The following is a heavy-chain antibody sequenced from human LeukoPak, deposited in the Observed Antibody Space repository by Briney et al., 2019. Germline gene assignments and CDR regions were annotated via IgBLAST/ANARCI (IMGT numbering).Heavy chain of an antibody. V-gene: IGHV1-2*02. J-gene: IGHJ4*02. Sequence: GASVKVSCKASGYTFTGYFLHWVRQAPGQGPEWMGWINPKTGDTTYAQNFQGRVSMTGDTSITTAYMDLSNLRSDDTAVYYCVRVGEYSSGWYIFDYWGQGTLVTVSS. D-gene: IGHD6-19*01. CDR1: GYTFTGYF. CDR3: VRVGEYSSGWYIFDY. CDR2: INPKTGDT.